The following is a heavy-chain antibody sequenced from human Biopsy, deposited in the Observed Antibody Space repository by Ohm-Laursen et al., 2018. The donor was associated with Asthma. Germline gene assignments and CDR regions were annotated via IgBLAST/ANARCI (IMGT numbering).Heavy chain of an antibody. D-gene: IGHD6-19*01. CDR1: GGTFSNFA. V-gene: IGHV1-69*13. CDR3: ARCQVGYSSGWSLLLKKIYYSGMDV. J-gene: IGHJ6*02. Sequence: VKISCKAPGGTFSNFAISWVRQAPGQGLEWLGGIMTVFGTTNYAQKFQGRVTITADESTSTAYMEVTSLRSEDTAIYYCARCQVGYSSGWSLLLKKIYYSGMDVWGQGTAVTVPS. CDR2: IMTVFGTT.